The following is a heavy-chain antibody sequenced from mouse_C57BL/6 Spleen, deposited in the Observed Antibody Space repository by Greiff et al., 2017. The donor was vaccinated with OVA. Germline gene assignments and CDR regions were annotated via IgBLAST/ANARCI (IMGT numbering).Heavy chain of an antibody. CDR3: ARNYYGPRYFDY. CDR1: GYSFTGYY. D-gene: IGHD1-1*01. CDR2: INPSTGGT. Sequence: VQLQQSGPELVKPGASVKISCKASGYSFTGYYMNWVKQSPEKSLEWIGEINPSTGGTTYNQKFKAKATLTVDKSSSTAYMQLKSLTSEDSAVYYCARNYYGPRYFDYWGPGTTLTVSS. J-gene: IGHJ2*01. V-gene: IGHV1-42*01.